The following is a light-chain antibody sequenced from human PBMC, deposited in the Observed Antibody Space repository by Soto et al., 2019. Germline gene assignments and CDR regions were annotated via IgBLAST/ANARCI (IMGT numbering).Light chain of an antibody. CDR3: QQFDRSLYT. Sequence: EIVLTQSPGSLSLSPGERATVSCRASQSVSSSYLAWYQQRPGQAPRLLIYGASSRATGIPDRFSGSGSGTDLTLTISRLEPEDFAVYYCQQFDRSLYTFGQGTKLEIK. V-gene: IGKV3-20*01. J-gene: IGKJ2*01. CDR1: QSVSSSY. CDR2: GAS.